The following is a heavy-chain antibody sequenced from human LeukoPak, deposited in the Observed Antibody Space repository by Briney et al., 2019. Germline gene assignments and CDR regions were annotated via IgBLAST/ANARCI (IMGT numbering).Heavy chain of an antibody. Sequence: PSETLSLTCTVSGGSISSYYWGWIRQPPGKGLEWIGSIYYSGSTYYNPSLKSRVTISVDTSKNQFSLKLSSVTAADTAVHYCARRGDFDWLLAHFDYWGQGTLVTVSS. CDR2: IYYSGST. CDR1: GGSISSYY. J-gene: IGHJ4*02. CDR3: ARRGDFDWLLAHFDY. V-gene: IGHV4-39*01. D-gene: IGHD3-9*01.